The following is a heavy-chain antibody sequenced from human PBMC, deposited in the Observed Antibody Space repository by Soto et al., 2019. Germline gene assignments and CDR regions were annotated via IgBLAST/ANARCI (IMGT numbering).Heavy chain of an antibody. CDR2: IYPSGGTT. CDR1: GYIFTSYY. CDR3: ARGPATAPDAY. Sequence: GASVKVSCKTSGYIFTSYYIHWVRQAPGQGLEWMGIIYPSGGTTTYAQKFQGRVTMTRDTSTSTVYMELSSLRSEDTAVYYCARGPATAPDAYWGLGTLVTVS. D-gene: IGHD2-2*01. J-gene: IGHJ4*02. V-gene: IGHV1-46*01.